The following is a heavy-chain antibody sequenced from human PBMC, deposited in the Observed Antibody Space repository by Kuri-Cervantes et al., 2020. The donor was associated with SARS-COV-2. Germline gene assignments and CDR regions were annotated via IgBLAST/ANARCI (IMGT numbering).Heavy chain of an antibody. CDR3: AKGYYYYYYMDV. Sequence: GESLKISCAASGFTLSSYGMHWVRQAPGKGLEWVAFIRYDGSNKYYADSVKGRFTISRDNSKNTLYLQMNSLRAEDTAVYYCAKGYYYYYYMDVWGKGTTVTVSS. V-gene: IGHV3-30*02. J-gene: IGHJ6*03. CDR1: GFTLSSYG. CDR2: IRYDGSNK.